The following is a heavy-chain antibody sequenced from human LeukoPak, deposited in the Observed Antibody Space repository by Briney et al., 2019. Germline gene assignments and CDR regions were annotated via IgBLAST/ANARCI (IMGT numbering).Heavy chain of an antibody. CDR3: TRKMGVGGTRPFDY. CDR1: GASISRSNW. CDR2: IFYSGTT. V-gene: IGHV4-4*02. Sequence: PSETLSLTCTVSGASISRSNWWSWVRQSPGKGPEWIGEIFYSGTTNYNPSLKSRVTVSIDRSKNQFSLNLTSVTAADTAVYYCTRKMGVGGTRPFDYWGRGTLVTVSS. D-gene: IGHD1-14*01. J-gene: IGHJ4*02.